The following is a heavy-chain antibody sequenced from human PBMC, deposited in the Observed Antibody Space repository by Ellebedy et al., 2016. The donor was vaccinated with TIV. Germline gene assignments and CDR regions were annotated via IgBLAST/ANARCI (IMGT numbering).Heavy chain of an antibody. D-gene: IGHD3-10*01. CDR1: GFTFSTYS. Sequence: GESLKISCAASGFTFSTYSMNWVRQAPGKGLEWVSSITSSSSYIYYADSMKGRFTISRDNAKNSLSLQMNSLRAEDTAVYYCARDQSGDHYGMDVWGQGTTVTVSS. V-gene: IGHV3-21*01. CDR2: ITSSSSYI. CDR3: ARDQSGDHYGMDV. J-gene: IGHJ6*02.